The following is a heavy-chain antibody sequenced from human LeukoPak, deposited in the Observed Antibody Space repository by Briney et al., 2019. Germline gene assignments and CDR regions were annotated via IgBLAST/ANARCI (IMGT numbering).Heavy chain of an antibody. CDR3: ARSTVALGYFDY. CDR1: GGTFSSYA. Sequence: SMKVSCKASGGTFSSYAISWVRQAPGQGLEWMGGIIPIFGTANYAQKFQGRVTITADESTSTAYMELSSLRSEDTAVYYCARSTVALGYFDYWGQGTLVTVSS. D-gene: IGHD4-23*01. V-gene: IGHV1-69*13. CDR2: IIPIFGTA. J-gene: IGHJ4*02.